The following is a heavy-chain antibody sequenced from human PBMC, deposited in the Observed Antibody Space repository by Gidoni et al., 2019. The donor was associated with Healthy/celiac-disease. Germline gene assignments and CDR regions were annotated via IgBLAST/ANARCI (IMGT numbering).Heavy chain of an antibody. J-gene: IGHJ4*02. V-gene: IGHV3-13*01. CDR1: GFTFSSYD. CDR2: IGTAGDT. D-gene: IGHD6-19*01. Sequence: EVQMVESGGGLVQPGGSLRLSCAASGFTFSSYDMHWVRQATGNGLEWVSAIGTAGDTYYPGSVKGRFTISRENAKNSLYLQMNSLRAGDTAVYYCARDRDSSGWYDYWGQGTLVTVSS. CDR3: ARDRDSSGWYDY.